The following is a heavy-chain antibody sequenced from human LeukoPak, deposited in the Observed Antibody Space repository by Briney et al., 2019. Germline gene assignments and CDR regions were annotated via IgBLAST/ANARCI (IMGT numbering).Heavy chain of an antibody. CDR2: ISGSGGST. CDR3: ARALMYYDILTGRDAFDI. J-gene: IGHJ3*02. V-gene: IGHV3-23*01. CDR1: GFTFSSYA. D-gene: IGHD3-9*01. Sequence: GGSLRLSCEASGFTFSSYAMSWVRQAPGKGLEWVSAISGSGGSTYYADSVKGRFTISRDNSKNTLYLQMNSLRAEDTAVYYCARALMYYDILTGRDAFDIWGQGTMVTVSS.